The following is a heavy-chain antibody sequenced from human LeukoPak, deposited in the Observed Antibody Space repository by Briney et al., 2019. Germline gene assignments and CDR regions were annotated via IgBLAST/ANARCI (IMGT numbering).Heavy chain of an antibody. CDR3: ARIVGATWYYFDY. V-gene: IGHV4-38-2*01. Sequence: SETLSLTRAVSGYSVRSGYHWGWIRQPPGKGLEWIGSIYYGGTTYYNPSLKSRVTISVDTSKNQFSLKLSSVTAADTAVYYCARIVGATWYYFDYWGQGTLVTVSS. J-gene: IGHJ4*02. CDR1: GYSVRSGYH. D-gene: IGHD1-26*01. CDR2: IYYGGTT.